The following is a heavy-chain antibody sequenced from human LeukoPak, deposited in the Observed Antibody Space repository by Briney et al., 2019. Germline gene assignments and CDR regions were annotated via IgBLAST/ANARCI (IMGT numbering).Heavy chain of an antibody. CDR1: GGSFSGYY. D-gene: IGHD3-16*01. V-gene: IGHV3-53*01. CDR3: ARGGPPRDAFDI. Sequence: PSETLSLTCAVYGGSFSGYYWSWVRQAPGKGLEWVSVIYSGGNTYYADSVKGRLTISRDNSKNTLSLQMNSLRADDTAVYYCARGGPPRDAFDIWGQGTMVTVSS. J-gene: IGHJ3*02. CDR2: IYSGGNT.